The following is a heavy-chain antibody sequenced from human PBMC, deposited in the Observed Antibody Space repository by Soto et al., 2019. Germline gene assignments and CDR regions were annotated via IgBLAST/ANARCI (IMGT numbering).Heavy chain of an antibody. J-gene: IGHJ6*02. CDR2: IIPIFGTA. CDR3: ARTAKHSSGLYGMDV. D-gene: IGHD6-25*01. Sequence: QVQLVQSGAEVKKPGSSVKVSCKASGGTFSSYAISWVRQAPGQGLEWMGGIIPIFGTANYAQKFQGRVTITAAEPTSTAYMELSSLRSADTAVYYGARTAKHSSGLYGMDVWGQGTTVTVSS. CDR1: GGTFSSYA. V-gene: IGHV1-69*01.